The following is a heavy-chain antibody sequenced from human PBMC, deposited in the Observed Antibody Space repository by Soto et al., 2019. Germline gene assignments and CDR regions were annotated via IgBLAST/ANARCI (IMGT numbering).Heavy chain of an antibody. D-gene: IGHD5-18*01. J-gene: IGHJ4*02. Sequence: WGCLRLSCAASGFTFTTYALSWVRQDPGEGLEWVSSISGGDGSTYYADSVKGRFTIFRDNSKNTLHLQMNSLRVEDTAVYYCAKVVHGYSYGYDYWGQ. CDR1: GFTFTTYA. CDR3: AKVVHGYSYGYDY. CDR2: ISGGDGST. V-gene: IGHV3-23*01.